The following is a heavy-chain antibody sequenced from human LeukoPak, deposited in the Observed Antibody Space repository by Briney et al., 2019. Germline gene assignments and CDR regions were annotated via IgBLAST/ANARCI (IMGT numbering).Heavy chain of an antibody. CDR2: MNPNSGNT. D-gene: IGHD3-22*01. J-gene: IGHJ3*02. V-gene: IGHV1-8*01. CDR1: GYTFTSYD. Sequence: GASVKVSCKASGYTFTSYDINGVRQAAGQGLERMGWMNPNSGNTGYAHKFQDRVTMTRNSSISTAYMELNSLRSEDTAVYYCAGRKDYYDSSGYYSGDDFDIWGQGTMVTVSS. CDR3: AGRKDYYDSSGYYSGDDFDI.